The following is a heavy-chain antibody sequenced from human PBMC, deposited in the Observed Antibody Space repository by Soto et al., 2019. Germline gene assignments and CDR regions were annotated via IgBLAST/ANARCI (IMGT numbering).Heavy chain of an antibody. J-gene: IGHJ4*02. CDR1: GFSFTTYA. D-gene: IGHD3-22*01. Sequence: GGSLRLSCVASGFSFTTYAMHWVRQGPGKGLEWVALIKQNGNDKSYADSVKGRFTVSRDNSKNTVYLQMNSLRDEDAAVYYCVKDDSSGYYYVDYWGQGTLVTVSS. CDR3: VKDDSSGYYYVDY. CDR2: IKQNGNDK. V-gene: IGHV3-30*02.